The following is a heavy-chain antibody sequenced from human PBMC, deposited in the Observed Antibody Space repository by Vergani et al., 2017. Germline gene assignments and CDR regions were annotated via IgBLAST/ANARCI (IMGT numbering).Heavy chain of an antibody. CDR1: GFTFSGSA. J-gene: IGHJ6*03. D-gene: IGHD2-21*01. CDR3: TAEKEVAFYYSYYHMDV. V-gene: IGHV3-73*02. CDR2: IRDKTYNYAT. Sequence: EVQLVESGGGLVQPGGSLTLSCAASGFTFSGSAMHWVRQTSGKGLEWIGRIRDKTYNYATAYAVSVKGRFIISRDDSKKTAYLQMNSLKIEDTALYFCTAEKEVAFYYSYYHMDVWGKGTTVTVSS.